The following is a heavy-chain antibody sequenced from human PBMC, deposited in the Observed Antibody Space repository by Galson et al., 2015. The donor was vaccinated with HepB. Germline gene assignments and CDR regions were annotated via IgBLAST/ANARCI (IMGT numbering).Heavy chain of an antibody. CDR1: GYTFTGYY. CDR2: INPSGGST. D-gene: IGHD4-17*01. Sequence: SVKVSCKASGYTFTGYYMHWVRQAPGQGLEWMGIINPSGGSTSYAQKLQGRVTMTRDTSTSTVYMELSSLRSEDTAVYYCARDVNRVTTVTTVPDYWGQGTLVTVSS. CDR3: ARDVNRVTTVTTVPDY. V-gene: IGHV1-46*04. J-gene: IGHJ4*02.